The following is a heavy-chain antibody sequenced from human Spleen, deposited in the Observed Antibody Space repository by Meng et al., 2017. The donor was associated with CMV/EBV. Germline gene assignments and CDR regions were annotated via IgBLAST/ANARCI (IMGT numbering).Heavy chain of an antibody. J-gene: IGHJ6*02. CDR3: ARAFYGSGSYYKHYYYYGMDV. Sequence: KVSCKASGYTFIGYYMHWVRQIPGKGLEWMGIIYPGDSDTRYSPSFQGQVTISADKSISTAYLQWSSLKASDTAMYYCARAFYGSGSYYKHYYYYGMDVWGQGTTVTVSS. CDR2: IYPGDSDT. V-gene: IGHV5-51*01. D-gene: IGHD3-10*01. CDR1: GYTFIGYY.